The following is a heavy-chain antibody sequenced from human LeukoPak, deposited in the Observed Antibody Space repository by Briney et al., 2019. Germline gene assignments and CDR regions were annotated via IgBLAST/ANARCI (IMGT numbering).Heavy chain of an antibody. D-gene: IGHD6-19*01. CDR1: GGSISTSTSY. Sequence: SETLSLTCTVSGGSISTSTSYWGWIRQPPGKGPEWIGSIYHGGSTYYNPSLKSRVTMSVDTSKNQVSLKMSFVTAADTAVYYCARATGFTSGWRWFDPWGQGTLVTVSS. CDR2: IYHGGST. J-gene: IGHJ5*02. V-gene: IGHV4-39*07. CDR3: ARATGFTSGWRWFDP.